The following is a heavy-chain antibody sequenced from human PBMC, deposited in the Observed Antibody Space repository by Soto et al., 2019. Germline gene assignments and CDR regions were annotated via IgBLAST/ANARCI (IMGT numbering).Heavy chain of an antibody. CDR1: GGSISSSSYY. V-gene: IGHV4-39*01. D-gene: IGHD3-3*01. J-gene: IGHJ4*02. CDR2: IYYSGST. Sequence: SETLSLTCTVSGGSISSSSYYWGWIRQPPGKGLEWIGSIYYSGSTYYNPSLKSRVTISVDTSKNQFSLKLSSVTAADTAVYYCARLDSWSCYYIYSWWGQGTLVTVSS. CDR3: ARLDSWSCYYIYSW.